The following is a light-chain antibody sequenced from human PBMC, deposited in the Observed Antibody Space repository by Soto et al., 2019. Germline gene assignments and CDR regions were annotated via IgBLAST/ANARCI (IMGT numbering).Light chain of an antibody. CDR2: DAS. Sequence: DIQMTQSPSSLSASIGDRVTISCQASQDIGNFLNWYQQKPGKAPYLLIYDASNLDTGVPSRFSGRGSGTQFSITITSLQPDDVATYFCKQYGSPPITFGQGTKLDIK. J-gene: IGKJ5*01. CDR1: QDIGNF. V-gene: IGKV1-33*01. CDR3: KQYGSPPIT.